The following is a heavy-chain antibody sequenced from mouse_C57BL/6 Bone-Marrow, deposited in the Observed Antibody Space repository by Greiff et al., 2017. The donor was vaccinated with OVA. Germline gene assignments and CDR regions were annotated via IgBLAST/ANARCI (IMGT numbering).Heavy chain of an antibody. D-gene: IGHD1-1*01. V-gene: IGHV5-4*01. CDR2: ISDGGSYT. Sequence: VQLKESGGGLVKPGGSLKLSCAASGFTFSSYAMSWVRQTPEKRLEWVATISDGGSYTYYPDNVKGRFTISRDNAKNNLYLQMSHLKSEDTAMYYCASYYYGSSYDVWGTGTTVTVSS. CDR3: ASYYYGSSYDV. J-gene: IGHJ1*03. CDR1: GFTFSSYA.